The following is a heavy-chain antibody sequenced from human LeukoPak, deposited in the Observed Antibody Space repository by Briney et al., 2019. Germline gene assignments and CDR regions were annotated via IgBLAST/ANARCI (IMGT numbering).Heavy chain of an antibody. CDR1: GYTFFTHG. D-gene: IGHD3-10*01. V-gene: IGHV1-18*01. Sequence: GASVKVSCKASGYTFFTHGINWVRQAPGRGLEWMGWISGYNGHTSYAQKFQGRVTMTTDTSTGIVYMEPRSLMSDDTAVYYCARDHREMAGSDLGYWGQGTLVTVSS. CDR3: ARDHREMAGSDLGY. CDR2: ISGYNGHT. J-gene: IGHJ4*02.